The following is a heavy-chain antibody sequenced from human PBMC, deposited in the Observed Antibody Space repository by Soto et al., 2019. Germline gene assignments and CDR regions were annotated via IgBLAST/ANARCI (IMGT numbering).Heavy chain of an antibody. D-gene: IGHD5-18*01. J-gene: IGHJ4*02. CDR1: GGSISSSSYY. V-gene: IGHV4-39*01. Sequence: SETLSLTCTVSGGSISSSSYYWGWIRQPPGKGLEWIGSIYYSGSTYYNPSLKSRVTISVDTSKNQFSLKLSSVTAADTAVYYCARIRVDTAMVKDFDYWGQGTLVTVSS. CDR2: IYYSGST. CDR3: ARIRVDTAMVKDFDY.